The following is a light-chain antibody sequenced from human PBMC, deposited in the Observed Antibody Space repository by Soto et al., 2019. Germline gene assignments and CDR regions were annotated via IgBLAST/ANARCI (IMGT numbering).Light chain of an antibody. Sequence: QSALTQPASVSGSPGQSITISCTGTSSDVGSYNLVSWYQHHPGKAPKLMIYEVNQWPSGISDRFSGSKSGNTASLTISGLQAEDEADYYCCSYAGSFWRDVFGTGTKVTVL. CDR2: EVN. V-gene: IGLV2-23*02. J-gene: IGLJ1*01. CDR1: SSDVGSYNL. CDR3: CSYAGSFWRDV.